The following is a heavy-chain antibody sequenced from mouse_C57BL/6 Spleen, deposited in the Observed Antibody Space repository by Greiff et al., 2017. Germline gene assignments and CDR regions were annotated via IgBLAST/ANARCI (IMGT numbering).Heavy chain of an antibody. J-gene: IGHJ2*01. V-gene: IGHV1-52*01. CDR2: IDPSDSET. Sequence: VQLQQPGAELVRPGSSVKLSCKASGYTFTSYWMHWVKQRPIQGLEWIGNIDPSDSETHYNQKFKDKATLTVDKSSSSAYMQLSSLTSEDSAVYYCARGGNYSTPGYFDYWGQGTTLTVSS. CDR1: GYTFTSYW. CDR3: ARGGNYSTPGYFDY. D-gene: IGHD2-5*01.